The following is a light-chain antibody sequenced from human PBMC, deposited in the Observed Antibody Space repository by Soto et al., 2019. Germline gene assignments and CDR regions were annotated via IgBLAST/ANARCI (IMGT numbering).Light chain of an antibody. V-gene: IGKV3-20*01. CDR1: QSVGNNY. Sequence: EMVLTQSPGTLSLSPGERATLSCRASQSVGNNYLAWYQQKPGQAPRLLIYGASNRATGIPDRFSGSGSGTDFTLTISRLEPEDFEVYYCQQYGSSGTFGQGTKVDIK. J-gene: IGKJ1*01. CDR3: QQYGSSGT. CDR2: GAS.